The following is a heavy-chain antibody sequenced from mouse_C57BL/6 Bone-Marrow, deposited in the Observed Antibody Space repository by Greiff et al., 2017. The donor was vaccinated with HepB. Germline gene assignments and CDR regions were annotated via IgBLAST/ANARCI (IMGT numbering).Heavy chain of an antibody. CDR1: GYTFTSYW. Sequence: QVQLQQPGAELVMPGASVKLSCKASGYTFTSYWMHWVKQRPGQGLEWFGEIDPSDSYTNYNQKFKGKSTLTVDKSSSTAYMQLSSLTSEDSAVYYCARGPLAYYAMDYWGQGTSVTVSS. CDR2: IDPSDSYT. V-gene: IGHV1-69*01. J-gene: IGHJ4*01. CDR3: ARGPLAYYAMDY.